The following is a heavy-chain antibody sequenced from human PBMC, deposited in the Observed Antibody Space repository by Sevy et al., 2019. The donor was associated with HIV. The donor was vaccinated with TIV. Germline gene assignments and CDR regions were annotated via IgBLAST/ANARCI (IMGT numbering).Heavy chain of an antibody. CDR3: AKDRYDGSGYYPEGAFDI. J-gene: IGHJ3*02. CDR1: GFTFSSYA. V-gene: IGHV3-23*01. D-gene: IGHD3-22*01. Sequence: GGSLRLSCAASGFTFSSYAMNWVRQAPGKGLEWVSTISGRGGSTYYGDSVKGRFTITRDNAKNTVYLQMSSLRAEDTDLYYCAKDRYDGSGYYPEGAFDIWGQGTKVTVSS. CDR2: ISGRGGST.